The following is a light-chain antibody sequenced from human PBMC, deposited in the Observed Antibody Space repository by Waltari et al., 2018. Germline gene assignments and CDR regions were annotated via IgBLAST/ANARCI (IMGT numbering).Light chain of an antibody. CDR3: QQCYGLPYT. CDR2: SPS. J-gene: IGKJ2*01. Sequence: IQMTQSPSSLSASVGDRVPIPCRASQNIDKYVSWYQQKPGKAPDLLIPSPSTLQSNVPSRFSCSGSGTEFTLIINSLQPEDFGTYFCQQCYGLPYTFGQGTKVEI. V-gene: IGKV1-39*01. CDR1: QNIDKY.